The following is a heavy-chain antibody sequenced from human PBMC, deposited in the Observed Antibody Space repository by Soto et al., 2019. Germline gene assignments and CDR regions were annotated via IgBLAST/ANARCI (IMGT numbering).Heavy chain of an antibody. CDR2: IYTSGST. V-gene: IGHV4-4*07. D-gene: IGHD3-22*01. J-gene: IGHJ3*02. Sequence: QLQLQESGPGLVKPSETLSLTCTVSGGSISSYYWSWIRQPAGKGLEWIGRIYTSGSTNYNPSLKSRVTMSVDTSKNQFSLKLSSVTAADTAVYYCARVQDYYDSSGYYHDAFDIWGQGTMVTVSS. CDR1: GGSISSYY. CDR3: ARVQDYYDSSGYYHDAFDI.